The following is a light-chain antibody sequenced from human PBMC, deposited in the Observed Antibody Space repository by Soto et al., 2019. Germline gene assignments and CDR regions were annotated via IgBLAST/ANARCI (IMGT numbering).Light chain of an antibody. J-gene: IGKJ1*01. CDR3: QQSFSKPCT. Sequence: DIQMTQKTDSLSASVGDKINITCRASQNIIKSLNWYQQKPGQAPKILINTASGLQSEVPSRFSGSGSGTDFTLTISSLQPEDFATYFCQQSFSKPCTFGQGTKADI. V-gene: IGKV1-39*01. CDR2: TAS. CDR1: QNIIKS.